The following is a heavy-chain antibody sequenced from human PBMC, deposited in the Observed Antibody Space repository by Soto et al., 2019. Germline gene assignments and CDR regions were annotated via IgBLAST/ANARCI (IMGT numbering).Heavy chain of an antibody. CDR2: INHSGST. D-gene: IGHD3-10*01. V-gene: IGHV4-34*01. CDR1: GGSFSGYY. Sequence: QVQLQQWGAGLLKPSETLSLTCAVYGGSFSGYYWSWIRQPPGKGLEWIGEINHSGSTNYNPSLKSRVTISVDTSKNQFSLKLSSVTAADTAVYYCARGPKVRSVFTHGSYYYYGMDVWGQGTTVTVSS. J-gene: IGHJ6*02. CDR3: ARGPKVRSVFTHGSYYYYGMDV.